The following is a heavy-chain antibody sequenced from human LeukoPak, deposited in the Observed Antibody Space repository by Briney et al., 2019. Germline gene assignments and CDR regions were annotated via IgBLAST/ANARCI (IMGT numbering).Heavy chain of an antibody. V-gene: IGHV4-59*08. CDR2: IYYSGST. CDR1: GGSIGSYY. D-gene: IGHD2/OR15-2a*01. Sequence: SETLSLTCTVSGGSIGSYYWSWIRQPPGKGLEWIGYIYYSGSTDYNPSLKSRVTISVDTSKNQFSLKLSSVTAADTAVYYCARRDCNSISCYFDYWGQGTLVTVSS. CDR3: ARRDCNSISCYFDY. J-gene: IGHJ4*02.